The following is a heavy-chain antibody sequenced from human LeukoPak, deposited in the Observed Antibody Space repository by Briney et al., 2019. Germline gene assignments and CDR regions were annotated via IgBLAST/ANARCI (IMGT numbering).Heavy chain of an antibody. CDR1: RFSFSTYA. D-gene: IGHD4-23*01. CDR3: ARDVTYYGGDWFDP. Sequence: GGSLRLSCAASRFSFSTYAMTWVRQAPGKGLEWVSYISSATSTIYYADSVKGRFTISRDNAKNSLYLQMNSLRAEDTAVYYCARDVTYYGGDWFDPWGQGTLVTVSS. CDR2: ISSATSTI. J-gene: IGHJ5*02. V-gene: IGHV3-48*04.